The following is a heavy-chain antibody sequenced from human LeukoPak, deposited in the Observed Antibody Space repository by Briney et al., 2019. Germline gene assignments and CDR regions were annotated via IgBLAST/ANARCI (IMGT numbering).Heavy chain of an antibody. CDR3: AKSPLFMISYYFDY. V-gene: IGHV3-30*18. CDR2: ISYDGSNK. J-gene: IGHJ4*02. Sequence: GGSLRLSCAASGFTFSSYGMHWVRQAPGKGLEWVAVISYDGSNKYYADSVKGRFTISRDNSKNTLYLQMNSLRAEDTAVYYCAKSPLFMISYYFDYWGQGTLVTVSS. D-gene: IGHD3-16*01. CDR1: GFTFSSYG.